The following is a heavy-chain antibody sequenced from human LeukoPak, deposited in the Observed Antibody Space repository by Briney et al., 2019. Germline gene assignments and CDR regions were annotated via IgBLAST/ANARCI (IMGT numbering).Heavy chain of an antibody. Sequence: GGSLRLSCAASGFTFSSYAMSWVRQAPGEGLEWVSVMSAGGGTTYYADSVKGRFTISRDNSKNTLYLQMNSLRAEDTAVYYCAKVGHTSMIMGYFDYWGQGTLVTVSS. CDR2: MSAGGGTT. V-gene: IGHV3-23*01. CDR1: GFTFSSYA. D-gene: IGHD3-16*01. J-gene: IGHJ4*02. CDR3: AKVGHTSMIMGYFDY.